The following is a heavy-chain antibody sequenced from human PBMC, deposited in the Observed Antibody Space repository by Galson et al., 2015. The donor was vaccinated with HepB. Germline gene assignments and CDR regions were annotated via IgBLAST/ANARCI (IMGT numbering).Heavy chain of an antibody. CDR3: ARDGELRFLEWSADYYMDV. V-gene: IGHV1-18*01. D-gene: IGHD3-3*01. J-gene: IGHJ6*03. CDR1: GYTFTSYG. CDR2: ISAYNGNT. Sequence: SVKVSCKASGYTFTSYGISWVRQAPGQGLEWMGWISAYNGNTNYAQKLQGRVTMTTDTSTSTAYMELRSLRSDDTAVYYCARDGELRFLEWSADYYMDVWGKGTTVTVSS.